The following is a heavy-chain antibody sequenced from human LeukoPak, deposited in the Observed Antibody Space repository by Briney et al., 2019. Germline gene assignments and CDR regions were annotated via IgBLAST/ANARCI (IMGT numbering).Heavy chain of an antibody. Sequence: GGSLRLSCAAAGLTFRSYGRDGVREAPGKGLEWVAVIWYDGSNKYYADSVKGRFTISRDNSKNTLYLQMNSLRAEDTAVYYCARGRITGTDFDYWGQGTLVTVSS. CDR3: ARGRITGTDFDY. CDR1: GLTFRSYG. J-gene: IGHJ4*02. CDR2: IWYDGSNK. V-gene: IGHV3-33*01. D-gene: IGHD1-7*01.